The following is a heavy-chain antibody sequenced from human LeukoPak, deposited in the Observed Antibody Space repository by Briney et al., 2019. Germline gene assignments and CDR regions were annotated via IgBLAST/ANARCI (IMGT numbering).Heavy chain of an antibody. J-gene: IGHJ4*02. CDR1: GFTFSSYS. D-gene: IGHD3-22*01. V-gene: IGHV3-21*01. CDR3: ARHYFDSSGYYNDF. CDR2: ISSSSSYI. Sequence: PGGSLRLSCAASGFTFSSYSMNWDRQAPGKGLEWVSSISSSSSYIYYADSVKGRFTVSRDNAKNSLYLQMNSLRAEDTAVYYCARHYFDSSGYYNDFWGQGTLLTVSS.